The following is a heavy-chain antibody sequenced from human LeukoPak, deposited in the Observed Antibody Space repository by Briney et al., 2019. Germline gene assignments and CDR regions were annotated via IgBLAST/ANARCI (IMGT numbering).Heavy chain of an antibody. V-gene: IGHV3-7*01. CDR3: ARSPAGDAWPPAYYMDV. Sequence: PGGSLRPSCAASEFSFSTYWMSWVRQAPGKGLEWGANIKEDGTEKYYVGSVKGRFTISRDNAKKSLYLQMNSLRDDDTAVYFCARSPAGDAWPPAYYMDVWGKGTTVTVSS. CDR1: EFSFSTYW. J-gene: IGHJ6*03. D-gene: IGHD3-10*01. CDR2: IKEDGTEK.